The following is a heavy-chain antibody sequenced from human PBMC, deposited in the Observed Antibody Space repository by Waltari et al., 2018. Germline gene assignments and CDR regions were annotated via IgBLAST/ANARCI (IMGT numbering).Heavy chain of an antibody. CDR3: ARRANSDYILDY. J-gene: IGHJ4*02. Sequence: QVQLVQSGAEVKRPGSAVTVCCTSSGGTFTSNAIRWVRQVPGQGLEWMGGSNPFLGIADYAQKFKGRVTITADESTTTAYMDLSSLRSDDTAVYYCARRANSDYILDYWGQGTLVTVFS. V-gene: IGHV1-69*12. D-gene: IGHD4-4*01. CDR1: GGTFTSNA. CDR2: SNPFLGIA.